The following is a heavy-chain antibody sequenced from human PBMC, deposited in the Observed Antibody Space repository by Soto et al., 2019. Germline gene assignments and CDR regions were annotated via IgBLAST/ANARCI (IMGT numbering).Heavy chain of an antibody. CDR1: GYTFTSYA. J-gene: IGHJ6*02. CDR3: ARGQQLGYYYGMDV. Sequence: EASVKVSCTASGYTFTSYAMHWVRQAPGQRLEWMGWINAGNGNTKYSQKFQGRVTITRDTSASTAYMELSSLRSEDTAVYYCARGQQLGYYYGMDVWGQGTTVTVSS. CDR2: INAGNGNT. D-gene: IGHD6-13*01. V-gene: IGHV1-3*01.